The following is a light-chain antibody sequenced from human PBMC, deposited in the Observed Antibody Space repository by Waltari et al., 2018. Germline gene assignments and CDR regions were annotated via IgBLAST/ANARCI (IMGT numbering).Light chain of an antibody. CDR2: KAS. V-gene: IGKV1-5*03. CDR3: QQYRNLWT. Sequence: DSPMNQSLSKLSASVCVLVSITCRASQSLSNWLAWYQQKPGKAPKVLIYKASTLESGVPSRFSGSGSGTEFTLTISSLQPDDFATYYCQQYRNLWTFGQGTKVEIK. CDR1: QSLSNW. J-gene: IGKJ1*01.